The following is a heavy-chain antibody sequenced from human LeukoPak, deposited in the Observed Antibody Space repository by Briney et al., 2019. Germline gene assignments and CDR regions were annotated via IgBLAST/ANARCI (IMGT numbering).Heavy chain of an antibody. D-gene: IGHD6-19*01. CDR2: IYSGGST. CDR1: GFTVSSNY. J-gene: IGHJ4*02. V-gene: IGHV3-66*01. Sequence: GGSLRLSCAASGFTVSSNYMSWVRQAPGKGLEWVSVIYSGGSTYYADSVKGRFTISRDNSKNTLYLQMNSLRAEDTAVYYCARRSSGWYYFDYWGQGTLVTVSS. CDR3: ARRSSGWYYFDY.